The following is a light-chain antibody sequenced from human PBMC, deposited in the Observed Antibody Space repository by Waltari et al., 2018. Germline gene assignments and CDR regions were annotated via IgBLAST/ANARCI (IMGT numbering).Light chain of an antibody. J-gene: IGKJ1*01. CDR1: QSVGTS. V-gene: IGKV3-20*01. Sequence: EVVLTQSPGTLSLSPGERATLAYRASQSVGTSLAWYQQKPGQAPRLLIYGASRRATGIPDRFSGSGSGTDFSLTISRLGPEDFAVYYCQHYVRLPATFGQGTKVEI. CDR2: GAS. CDR3: QHYVRLPAT.